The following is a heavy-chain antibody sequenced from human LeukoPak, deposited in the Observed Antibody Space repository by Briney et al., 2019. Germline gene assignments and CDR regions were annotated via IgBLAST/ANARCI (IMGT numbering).Heavy chain of an antibody. D-gene: IGHD4/OR15-4a*01. Sequence: GGSLRLSCAASGFTFSSYWMDWVRQAPGKGLEWVANIKHDGSEQYCVDSVKGRFTISRDNAKNLLYLQMSSLRVEDTAIYYCARDKYGAYSDSWGQGTLVTVSS. J-gene: IGHJ4*02. CDR3: ARDKYGAYSDS. CDR2: IKHDGSEQ. V-gene: IGHV3-7*04. CDR1: GFTFSSYW.